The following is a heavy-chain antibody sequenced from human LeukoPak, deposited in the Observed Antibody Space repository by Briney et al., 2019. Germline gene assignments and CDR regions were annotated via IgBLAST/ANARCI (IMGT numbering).Heavy chain of an antibody. CDR1: GYTFTSYD. D-gene: IGHD3-10*01. V-gene: IGHV1-8*01. CDR3: ARAYYGSGSYWSPGWFDP. J-gene: IGHJ5*02. CDR2: MNPNSGNT. Sequence: ASVKVSCKASGYTFTSYDINWVRQATGQGLEWMGWMNPNSGNTGYAQKFQGRVTMTRNTSTSTAYMELSSLRSEDTAVYYCARAYYGSGSYWSPGWFDPWGQGTLVTVSS.